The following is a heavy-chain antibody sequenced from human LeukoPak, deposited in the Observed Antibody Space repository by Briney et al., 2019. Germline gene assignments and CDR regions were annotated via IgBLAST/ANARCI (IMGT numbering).Heavy chain of an antibody. V-gene: IGHV4-38-2*02. D-gene: IGHD3-10*01. CDR3: ASQVRGSTSLDY. J-gene: IGHJ4*02. CDR1: GYSISSGYY. CDR2: VYYSGST. Sequence: SETLSLTCTVSGYSISSGYYWGWIRQSPGKGLEWIGSVYYSGSTYYNPSLKSRVTISVDTSKNQFSLKLSSVTAADTAVYYCASQVRGSTSLDYWGQGTLVTVSS.